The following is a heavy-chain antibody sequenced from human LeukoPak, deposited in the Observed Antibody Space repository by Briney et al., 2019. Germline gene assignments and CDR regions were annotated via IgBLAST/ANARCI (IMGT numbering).Heavy chain of an antibody. D-gene: IGHD1-26*01. CDR1: GFTFSSYG. CDR2: ISYDGSNK. V-gene: IGHV3-30*03. Sequence: GGSLRLSCAASGFTFSSYGMHWVRQAPGKGLEWVAVISYDGSNKYYADSVKGRFTISRDNSKNTLYLQMNSLRSDDTAVYYCARVFPIGVYSGRNGLGWFDPWGQGTLVTVSS. J-gene: IGHJ5*02. CDR3: ARVFPIGVYSGRNGLGWFDP.